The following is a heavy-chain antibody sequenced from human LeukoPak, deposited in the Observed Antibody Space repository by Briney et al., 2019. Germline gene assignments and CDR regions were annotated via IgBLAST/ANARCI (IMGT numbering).Heavy chain of an antibody. Sequence: PGGSLRLSCAASGFTFSSYWMSWVRQAPGKGLEWVANIKQDGSEKYYVDSMKGRFTISRDNAKNSLYLQMNSLRAEDTAVYYCARDSATGTTNFDYWGQGTLVTVSS. D-gene: IGHD1-1*01. J-gene: IGHJ4*02. CDR2: IKQDGSEK. CDR1: GFTFSSYW. CDR3: ARDSATGTTNFDY. V-gene: IGHV3-7*01.